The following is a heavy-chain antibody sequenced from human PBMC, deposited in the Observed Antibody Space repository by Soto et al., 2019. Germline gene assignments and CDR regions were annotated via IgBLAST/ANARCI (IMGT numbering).Heavy chain of an antibody. V-gene: IGHV3-48*01. Sequence: EVQLVESGGGLVQPGGSLRLSCAASGFTFSSYSMNWVLQAPGKGLEWVSYISSSSSTIYYADSVKGRFPISRDNAKNSLYLQMNSLRAEDTAVYYCAREGAGWLLPGDYWGQGTLVTVSS. CDR3: AREGAGWLLPGDY. J-gene: IGHJ4*02. D-gene: IGHD2-15*01. CDR1: GFTFSSYS. CDR2: ISSSSSTI.